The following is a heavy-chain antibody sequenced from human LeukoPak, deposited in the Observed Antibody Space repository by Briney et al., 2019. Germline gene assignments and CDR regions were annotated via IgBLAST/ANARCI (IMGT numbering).Heavy chain of an antibody. V-gene: IGHV4-59*01. Sequence: SETLSLTCTVSGGFTGNYYWSWIRQSPGKGLERIGHIHASGNTNYNPSLKSRGTISIDTSKNHFSLKLSSATTADTAVYYCARETLYRYIYDYWGQGTLVTVSS. CDR3: ARETLYRYIYDY. CDR2: IHASGNT. D-gene: IGHD5-18*01. CDR1: GGFTGNYY. J-gene: IGHJ4*02.